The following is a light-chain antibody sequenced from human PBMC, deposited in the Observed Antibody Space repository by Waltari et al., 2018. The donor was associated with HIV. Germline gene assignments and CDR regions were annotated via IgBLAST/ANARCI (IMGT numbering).Light chain of an antibody. Sequence: QAALTQPGPVSGSPGPVITIPRTGTSSDVGCYFLVFLYQQPPGKAPKLMSYEVSKRPSGVSNRFSGSKSGNTASLTISGLQAEDEADYYCCSYAGSSTFVVFGGGTKLTVL. J-gene: IGLJ2*01. CDR3: CSYAGSSTFVV. CDR2: EVS. CDR1: SSDVGCYFL. V-gene: IGLV2-23*02.